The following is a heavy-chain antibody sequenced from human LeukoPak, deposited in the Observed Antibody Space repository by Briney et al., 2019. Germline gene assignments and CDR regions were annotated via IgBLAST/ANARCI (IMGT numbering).Heavy chain of an antibody. Sequence: SETLSLTCTVSGGSISSYYWSWIRQPPGKGLEWIGSIYYSGSTYYNPSLKSRVTISVDTSKNQFSLKLSSVTAADTAVYYCAKGHQLLDAFDIWGQGTMVTVSS. J-gene: IGHJ3*02. V-gene: IGHV4-59*05. CDR2: IYYSGST. CDR3: AKGHQLLDAFDI. CDR1: GGSISSYY. D-gene: IGHD2-2*01.